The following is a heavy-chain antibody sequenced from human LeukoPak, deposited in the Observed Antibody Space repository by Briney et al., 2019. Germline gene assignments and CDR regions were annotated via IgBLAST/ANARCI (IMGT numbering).Heavy chain of an antibody. V-gene: IGHV4-39*07. CDR3: ARLPRYYYYYGMDV. J-gene: IGHJ6*02. CDR2: INHSGST. Sequence: SETLSLTCTVSGGSISGSSYCWGWIRQPPGKGLEWIGEINHSGSTNYNPSLKSRVTISVDTSKNQFSLKMSSVTAADTAVYYCARLPRYYYYYGMDVWGQGTTVTVSS. D-gene: IGHD5-18*01. CDR1: GGSISGSSYC.